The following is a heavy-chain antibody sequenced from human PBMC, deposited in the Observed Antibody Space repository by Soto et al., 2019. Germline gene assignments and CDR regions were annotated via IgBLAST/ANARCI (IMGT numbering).Heavy chain of an antibody. Sequence: SGPTLVNPTQTLTLTCTFSGFSLSTSGVGVGWIRQPPGKALEWLALIYWDDDKRYSPSLKSRLTITKDTSKNQVVLTMTNMDPVDTATYYCAHKTGPRSTMVRGPSWFDPWGQGTLVTVSS. V-gene: IGHV2-5*02. CDR2: IYWDDDK. J-gene: IGHJ5*02. CDR1: GFSLSTSGVG. CDR3: AHKTGPRSTMVRGPSWFDP. D-gene: IGHD3-10*01.